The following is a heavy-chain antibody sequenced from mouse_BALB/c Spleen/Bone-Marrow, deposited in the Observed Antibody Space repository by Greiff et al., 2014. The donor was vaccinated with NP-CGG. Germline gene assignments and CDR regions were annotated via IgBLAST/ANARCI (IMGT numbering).Heavy chain of an antibody. CDR2: IDPENGNT. CDR3: ARHYYGTSYVGYFDY. CDR1: GFNIKDYY. D-gene: IGHD1-1*01. V-gene: IGHV14-1*02. J-gene: IGHJ2*01. Sequence: EVQLQQSGAELVRPGALVKLSCKASGFNIKDYYMHWVKQRPEQGLEWIGWIDPENGNTIYDPKFQGKASITAVTSSNTAYLQLSSLTSEDTAVYYCARHYYGTSYVGYFDYWGQGTTLTVSS.